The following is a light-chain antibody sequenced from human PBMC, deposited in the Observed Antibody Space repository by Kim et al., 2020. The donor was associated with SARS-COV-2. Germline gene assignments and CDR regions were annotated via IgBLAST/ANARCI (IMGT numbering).Light chain of an antibody. CDR3: QQTYSTSIT. J-gene: IGKJ5*01. CDR2: VAS. CDR1: QNINTY. V-gene: IGKV1-39*01. Sequence: SASVGDRVTITCRASQNINTYLNWYQHKPGKAPRLLIYVASSLQSGVPSRFSGSGSGTDFTLTISSLQPEDFAIYYCQQTYSTSITFGQGTRLEIK.